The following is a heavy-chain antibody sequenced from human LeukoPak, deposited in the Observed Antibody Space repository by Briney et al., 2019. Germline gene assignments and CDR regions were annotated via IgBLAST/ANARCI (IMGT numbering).Heavy chain of an antibody. CDR2: INHSGST. J-gene: IGHJ4*02. CDR3: ARGRKVRGVINFDY. CDR1: GGSFSGYY. D-gene: IGHD3-10*01. V-gene: IGHV4-34*01. Sequence: SETLSLTCAVYGGSFSGYYWSWIRQPPGKGLEWIGEINHSGSTNYNPSLKSRVTISVDTSKNQCSLKLSSVTAADTAVYYCARGRKVRGVINFDYWCQGTLVTVSS.